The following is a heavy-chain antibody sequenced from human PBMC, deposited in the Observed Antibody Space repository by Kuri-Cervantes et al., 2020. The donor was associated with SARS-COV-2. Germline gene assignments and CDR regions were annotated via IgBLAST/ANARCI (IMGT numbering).Heavy chain of an antibody. CDR3: ARDQGGYYMDV. CDR2: INHSGST. CDR1: GGSFSRYY. J-gene: IGHJ6*03. D-gene: IGHD3-16*01. V-gene: IGHV4-34*01. Sequence: ESLKISCAVYGGSFSRYYWSWIPQPPGKGLEWIGEINHSGSTNYNPSLKSRVTISVDTSKNQFSLKLSSVTAADTAVYYCARDQGGYYMDVWGKGTTVTVSS.